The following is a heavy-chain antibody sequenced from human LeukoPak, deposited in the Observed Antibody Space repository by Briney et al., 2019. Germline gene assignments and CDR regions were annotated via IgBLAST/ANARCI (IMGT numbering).Heavy chain of an antibody. Sequence: SETLSLTCTVSGGSISSSSYYWGWIRQPPGKGLEWIGSIYYSGSTYYNPSLKSRVTISVDTSKNQFSLKLSSVTAADTAVYYCAREYYDILTGYQYYFDYWGQGTLVTVSS. D-gene: IGHD3-9*01. V-gene: IGHV4-39*02. CDR2: IYYSGST. CDR3: AREYYDILTGYQYYFDY. CDR1: GGSISSSSYY. J-gene: IGHJ4*02.